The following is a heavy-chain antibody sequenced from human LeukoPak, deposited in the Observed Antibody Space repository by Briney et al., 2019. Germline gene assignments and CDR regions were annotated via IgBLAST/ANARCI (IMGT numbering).Heavy chain of an antibody. CDR1: GGSISSYY. CDR3: ARDGRDCGGDCRLRSRLNWFDP. V-gene: IGHV4-4*07. CDR2: IYTSGST. J-gene: IGHJ5*02. Sequence: SETLSLTCTVSGGSISSYYWSWIRQPAGKGLEWIGRIYTSGSTNYNPSLKSRVTMSVDTSKNQFSLKLSSVTAADTAVYYCARDGRDCGGDCRLRSRLNWFDPWGQGTLVTVSS. D-gene: IGHD2-21*01.